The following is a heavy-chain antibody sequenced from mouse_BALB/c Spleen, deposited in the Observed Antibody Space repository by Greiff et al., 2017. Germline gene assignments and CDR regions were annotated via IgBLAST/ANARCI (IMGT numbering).Heavy chain of an antibody. J-gene: IGHJ1*01. CDR3: ARGSNYSYWYFDV. CDR2: ISNLAYSI. CDR1: GFTFSDYG. V-gene: IGHV5-15*02. D-gene: IGHD2-1*01. Sequence: EVNLVESGGGLVQPGGSRKLSCAASGFTFSDYGMAWVRQAPGKGPEWVAFISNLAYSIYYADTVTGRFTISRENAKNTLYLEMSSLRSEDTAMYYCARGSNYSYWYFDVWGAGTTVTVSS.